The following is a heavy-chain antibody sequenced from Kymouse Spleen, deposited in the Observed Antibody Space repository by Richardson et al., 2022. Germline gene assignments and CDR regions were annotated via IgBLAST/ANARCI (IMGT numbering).Heavy chain of an antibody. J-gene: IGHJ6*02. CDR1: GFTFSDYY. CDR3: ARGDYGSGSYYSYNWNDYYYGMDV. D-gene: IGHD3-10*01. Sequence: QVQLVESGGGLVKPGGSLRLSCAASGFTFSDYYMSWIRQAPGKGLEWVSYISSSGSTIYYADSVKGRFTISRDNAKNSLYLQMNSLRAEDTAVYYCARGDYGSGSYYSYNWNDYYYGMDVWGQGTTVTVSS. V-gene: IGHV3-11*01. CDR2: ISSSGSTI.